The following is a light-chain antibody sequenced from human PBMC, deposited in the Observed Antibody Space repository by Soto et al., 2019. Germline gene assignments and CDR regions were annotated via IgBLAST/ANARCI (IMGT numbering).Light chain of an antibody. CDR2: DVN. V-gene: IGLV2-14*02. Sequence: QSALTQPASVSGSPGQSITISCTGTSSDVGSYNLVSWYQQHPGSAPKLMIFDVNSRPSGVSNRFSGSKSGNTASLTISGLRAEDEADYYCSSYTTSTTLGVVFGGGTKSPS. CDR1: SSDVGSYNL. CDR3: SSYTTSTTLGVV. J-gene: IGLJ2*01.